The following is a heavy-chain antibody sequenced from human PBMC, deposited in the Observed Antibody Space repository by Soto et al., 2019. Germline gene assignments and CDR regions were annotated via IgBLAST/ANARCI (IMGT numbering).Heavy chain of an antibody. J-gene: IGHJ6*02. CDR3: AGGDYYYGLDV. CDR2: ISYDGSNT. V-gene: IGHV3-30*03. Sequence: QVQMVESGGGVVQPGRSLRLSCAASRLTLSNYVMHWVRQAPGKWLEWVAGISYDGSNTYYADSVTGLFTVSRDNSKNTLFLQMNSLRPEDTAVYYCAGGDYYYGLDVWGQGTTVTVS. CDR1: RLTLSNYV.